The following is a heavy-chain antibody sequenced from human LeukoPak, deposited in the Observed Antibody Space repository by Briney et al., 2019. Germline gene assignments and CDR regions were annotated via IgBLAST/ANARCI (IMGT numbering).Heavy chain of an antibody. CDR2: IYPGDSDT. CDR1: GYTFTNFW. D-gene: IGHD2-2*01. V-gene: IGHV5-51*01. Sequence: GESLKISCKSSGYTFTNFWIGWVRPVPGKGLEWMGIIYPGDSDTRYSPSFQGQVTISADKSINTAYLQWNFLKASDTAMYYCAKGFCSSTSCYTDFVYWGQGTLVTVSS. J-gene: IGHJ4*02. CDR3: AKGFCSSTSCYTDFVY.